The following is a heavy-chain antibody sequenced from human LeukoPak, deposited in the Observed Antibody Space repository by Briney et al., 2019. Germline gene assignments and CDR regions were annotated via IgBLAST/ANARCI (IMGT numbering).Heavy chain of an antibody. J-gene: IGHJ4*02. CDR2: ITYSGSI. D-gene: IGHD4-17*01. V-gene: IGHV4-34*01. CDR1: GGSFSGKY. Sequence: SETLSLTCAVSGGSFSGKYWTWIRQPPGKGLEWIGEITYSGSIYYNPSLKSRVTMSVDTSKNQFSLKLSSVTAADTAVYYCARGTVTTSFFDYWGQGTLVTVSS. CDR3: ARGTVTTSFFDY.